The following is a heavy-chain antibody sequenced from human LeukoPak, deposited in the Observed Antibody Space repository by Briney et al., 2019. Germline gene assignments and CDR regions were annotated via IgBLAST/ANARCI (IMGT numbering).Heavy chain of an antibody. CDR3: ASTPNGVAAIYFDY. V-gene: IGHV3-30*04. D-gene: IGHD2-15*01. CDR1: GFIFSNYA. Sequence: GRSLRLSCAASGFIFSNYAMHWVRQAPGKGLEWVAVISYDGSNKYYADSVKGRFTISRDNAKNTLYLQMNSLRAGDTAVYYCASTPNGVAAIYFDYWGQGTLVTVSS. CDR2: ISYDGSNK. J-gene: IGHJ4*02.